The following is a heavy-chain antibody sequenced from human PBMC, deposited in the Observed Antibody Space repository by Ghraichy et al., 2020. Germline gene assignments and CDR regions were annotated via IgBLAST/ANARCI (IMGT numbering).Heavy chain of an antibody. CDR3: AVDRSYLGLDY. J-gene: IGHJ4*02. V-gene: IGHV3-74*01. Sequence: GGSLRLSCAASGFSLSDYWMHWVRQVPGEGLVWVSRIISDGSITTYAESVKGRFTISRDNAKNTLYLQMNSLRAEDTAIYYCAVDRSYLGLDYWGQGTLVTVSS. CDR2: IISDGSIT. D-gene: IGHD3-10*01. CDR1: GFSLSDYW.